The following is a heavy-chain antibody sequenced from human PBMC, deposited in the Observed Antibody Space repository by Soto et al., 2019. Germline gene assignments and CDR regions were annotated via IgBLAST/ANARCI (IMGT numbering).Heavy chain of an antibody. Sequence: SETLSLTCTVSGCSISSGGYYWSWIRQHPGKGLEWIGYIYYSGSTYYNPSLKSRVTISVDTSKNQFSLKLSSVTAADTAVYYCARDLVAAAAQPYGMDVWGQGTTVTVSS. CDR2: IYYSGST. J-gene: IGHJ6*02. CDR3: ARDLVAAAAQPYGMDV. V-gene: IGHV4-31*03. CDR1: GCSISSGGYY. D-gene: IGHD6-13*01.